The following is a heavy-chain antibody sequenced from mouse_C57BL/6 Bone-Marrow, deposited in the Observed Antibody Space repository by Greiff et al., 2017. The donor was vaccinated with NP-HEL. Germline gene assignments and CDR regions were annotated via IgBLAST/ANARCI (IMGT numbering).Heavy chain of an antibody. D-gene: IGHD1-1*01. J-gene: IGHJ4*01. CDR3: TRDDCYGSSSYYYAMDD. Sequence: DVKLVESGEGLVKPGGSLKLSCAASGFTFSSYAMSWVRQTPEKRLEWVAYISSGGDYIYYADTVKGRFTISRDNARNTLYLQMSSLKSEDTAMYYCTRDDCYGSSSYYYAMDDWGQGTSVTVSS. V-gene: IGHV5-9-1*02. CDR1: GFTFSSYA. CDR2: ISSGGDYI.